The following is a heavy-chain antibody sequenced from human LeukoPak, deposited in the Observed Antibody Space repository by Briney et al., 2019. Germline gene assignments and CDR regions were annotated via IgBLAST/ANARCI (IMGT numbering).Heavy chain of an antibody. Sequence: SGGSLRLSCAASGFTFSSYDMHWVRQATGKGLEWVSAIGTAGDTYYPGSVKGRFTISRENAKNSLYLQMNRLRAGDTAVYYCARTSGTYYEFDYWGQGTLVTVSS. CDR2: IGTAGDT. CDR1: GFTFSSYD. J-gene: IGHJ4*02. D-gene: IGHD1-26*01. CDR3: ARTSGTYYEFDY. V-gene: IGHV3-13*04.